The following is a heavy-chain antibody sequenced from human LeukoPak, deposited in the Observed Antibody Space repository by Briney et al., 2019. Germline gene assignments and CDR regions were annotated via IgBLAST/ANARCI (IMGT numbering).Heavy chain of an antibody. Sequence: VQVSCKAYGGTFSSYAISWVRQAPGQGLEWMGGIIPIFGTANYAQKFQSRVTITADESTSTAYMELSSLRSEDTAVYYCASPRRAYTGHYFDYWGQGTLVTVSS. V-gene: IGHV1-69*13. CDR1: GGTFSSYA. D-gene: IGHD1-1*01. J-gene: IGHJ4*02. CDR3: ASPRRAYTGHYFDY. CDR2: IIPIFGTA.